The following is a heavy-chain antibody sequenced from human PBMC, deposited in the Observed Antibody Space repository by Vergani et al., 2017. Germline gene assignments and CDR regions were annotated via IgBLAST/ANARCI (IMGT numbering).Heavy chain of an antibody. D-gene: IGHD3-9*01. Sequence: QVQVVQSGAEVKKSGASVKVFCKTSGYTFSNYYMHGVRQAPGQGLEWMGIINPSGGHTNYAQKFQGRVTMTRDTSTSTVYMELSSLRSEDTALYYCARGDYGILTGYRYWGQGTLVTVSA. CDR1: GYTFSNYY. J-gene: IGHJ4*02. CDR3: ARGDYGILTGYRY. V-gene: IGHV1-46*03. CDR2: INPSGGHT.